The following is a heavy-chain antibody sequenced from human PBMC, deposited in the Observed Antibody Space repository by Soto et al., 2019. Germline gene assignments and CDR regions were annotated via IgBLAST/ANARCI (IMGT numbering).Heavy chain of an antibody. CDR2: IYYSGST. CDR3: ARGMTTATADY. Sequence: SETLSLTCTVSGGSISSYYWSWIRQPPGKGLEWIGYIYYSGSTNYNPSLKSRVTISVDTSKNQFSLKLSSVTAADTAVYYCARGMTTATADYWGQGTLVTVSS. CDR1: GGSISSYY. D-gene: IGHD4-17*01. J-gene: IGHJ4*02. V-gene: IGHV4-59*01.